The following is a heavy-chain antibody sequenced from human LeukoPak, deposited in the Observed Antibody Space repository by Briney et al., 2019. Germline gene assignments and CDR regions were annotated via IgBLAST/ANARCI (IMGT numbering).Heavy chain of an antibody. CDR2: IYYIGST. CDR3: ARQAGTMVQHFDY. Sequence: PSETLSLTCTVSGGSISSSSYYWGWIRPPPGKGLEWIGSIYYIGSTHYNPSLQSRVTISVDTSKNQFSLKLSSVPAADTAVYYCARQAGTMVQHFDYWGQGTLVTVSS. CDR1: GGSISSSSYY. V-gene: IGHV4-39*01. J-gene: IGHJ4*02. D-gene: IGHD3-10*01.